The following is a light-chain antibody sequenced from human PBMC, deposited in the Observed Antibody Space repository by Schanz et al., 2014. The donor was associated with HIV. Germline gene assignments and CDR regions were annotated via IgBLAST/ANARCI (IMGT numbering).Light chain of an antibody. V-gene: IGLV1-40*01. CDR1: SSNIGAGYD. Sequence: QSVLTQPPSVSGAPGQRVTISCTGSSSNIGAGYDVHWYQHLPETAPKLLIYGNSNRPSGVPDRFSGSKSGTSASLVITGLQAEDEADYYCTSYTSTSTHVVFGGGTKLTVL. CDR3: TSYTSTSTHVV. J-gene: IGLJ2*01. CDR2: GNS.